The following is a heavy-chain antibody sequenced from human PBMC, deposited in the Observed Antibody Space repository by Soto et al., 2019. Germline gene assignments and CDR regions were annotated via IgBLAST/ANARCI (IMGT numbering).Heavy chain of an antibody. J-gene: IGHJ5*02. D-gene: IGHD4-4*01. CDR1: GFTFSSYA. Sequence: AGGSLRLSCAASGFTFSSYAMHWVRQAPGKGLEWVAVISYDGSNKYYADSVKGRFTISRDNSKNTLYLQMNSLRAEDTAVYYCARDETDYSNYGNWFDPWGQGTLVTVSS. V-gene: IGHV3-30-3*01. CDR2: ISYDGSNK. CDR3: ARDETDYSNYGNWFDP.